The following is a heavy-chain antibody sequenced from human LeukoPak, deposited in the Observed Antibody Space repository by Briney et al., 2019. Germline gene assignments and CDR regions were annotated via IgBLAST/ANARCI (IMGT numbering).Heavy chain of an antibody. V-gene: IGHV4-34*01. J-gene: IGHJ3*02. D-gene: IGHD3-22*01. Sequence: SETLSLTCAVYGGSFSGYYWSWIRQPPGKGLEWIGEINHSGSTNYNPSLKSRVTISVDTSENQFSLKLSSVTAADTAVYYCARARDSSGYYYVSRGIDAFDIWGQGTMVTVSS. CDR1: GGSFSGYY. CDR3: ARARDSSGYYYVSRGIDAFDI. CDR2: INHSGST.